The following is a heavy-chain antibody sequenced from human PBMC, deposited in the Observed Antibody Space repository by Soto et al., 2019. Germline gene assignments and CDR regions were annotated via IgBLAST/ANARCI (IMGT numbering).Heavy chain of an antibody. V-gene: IGHV1-24*01. CDR1: GYTLTELS. Sequence: QVQLVQSGAEVKKPGASVKVSCKVPGYTLTELSMHWVRQAPGKGLEWMGGFDPEDGETIYAQKFQGRVTMTEDTSTDTAYMELSSLRSEDTAVYYCATYFTMVRGKGDRFDPSGQGTLVTVSS. J-gene: IGHJ5*02. CDR3: ATYFTMVRGKGDRFDP. D-gene: IGHD3-10*01. CDR2: FDPEDGET.